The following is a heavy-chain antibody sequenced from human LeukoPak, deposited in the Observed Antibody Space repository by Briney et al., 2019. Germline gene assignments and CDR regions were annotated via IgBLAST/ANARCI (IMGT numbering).Heavy chain of an antibody. CDR1: GFTFSNSS. CDR3: ARSITRSRLLPFDS. D-gene: IGHD3-16*01. Sequence: GGSLRLSCAASGFTFSNSSMNWVRQAPGKGLEWVSSISAGSSYIKYADSVKGRFTISRDNARDSLYLQMSSLRAEDTAVYYCARSITRSRLLPFDSWGQGTLVTVSS. J-gene: IGHJ4*02. CDR2: ISAGSSYI. V-gene: IGHV3-21*06.